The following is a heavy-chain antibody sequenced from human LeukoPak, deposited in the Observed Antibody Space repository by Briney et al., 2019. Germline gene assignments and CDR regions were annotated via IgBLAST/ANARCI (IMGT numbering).Heavy chain of an antibody. CDR3: ARGPYYDFWSGYYLAFARRQPYGMDV. CDR2: MNPNSGNT. D-gene: IGHD3-3*01. J-gene: IGHJ6*02. V-gene: IGHV1-8*01. Sequence: ASVKVSCKASGYTFTSYDINWVRQATGQGLEWMGWMNPNSGNTGYAQKFQGRVTMTRNTSISTAYMELSSLRSEDMAVYYCARGPYYDFWSGYYLAFARRQPYGMDVWGQGTTVTVSS. CDR1: GYTFTSYD.